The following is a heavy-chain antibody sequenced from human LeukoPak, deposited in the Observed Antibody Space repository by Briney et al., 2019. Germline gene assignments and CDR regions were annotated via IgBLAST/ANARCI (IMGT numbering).Heavy chain of an antibody. CDR1: GFTFSSYS. Sequence: PGGSLRLSCAASGFTFSSYSMNWVRQAPGKGLEWVSYISSSSSTIYYADSVKGRFTISRDNAKNSLYLQMNSLRAEDTAVYYCARDGGFGVVIIRYYMDVWGKGTTVTVSS. CDR3: ARDGGFGVVIIRYYMDV. CDR2: ISSSSSTI. J-gene: IGHJ6*03. D-gene: IGHD3-3*01. V-gene: IGHV3-48*01.